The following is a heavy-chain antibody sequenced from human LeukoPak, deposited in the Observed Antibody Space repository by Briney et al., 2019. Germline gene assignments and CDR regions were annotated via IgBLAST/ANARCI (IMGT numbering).Heavy chain of an antibody. V-gene: IGHV4-61*02. CDR3: ASGIGGSWYSSPFDY. D-gene: IGHD2-15*01. CDR2: MYTSGST. CDR1: GGSISSGSYY. Sequence: SETLSLTCTVSGGSISSGSYYWSWIRQPAGKGLEWIGRMYTSGSTNYNPSLKSRVTISVDTSKNQFSLKLSSVTAADTAVYYCASGIGGSWYSSPFDYWGQGTLVTVSS. J-gene: IGHJ4*02.